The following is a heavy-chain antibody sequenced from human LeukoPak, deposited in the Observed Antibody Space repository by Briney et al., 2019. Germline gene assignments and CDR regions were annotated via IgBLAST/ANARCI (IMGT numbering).Heavy chain of an antibody. V-gene: IGHV4-34*01. CDR2: INHSGST. D-gene: IGHD2-8*02. J-gene: IGHJ4*02. Sequence: SETLSLTCAVYGGSFSGYYWSWIRQPPGKGLEWIGEINHSGSTNYNPSLKSRVTISLDTSKNQFSLKLSSVTAADTAVYYCAGHHPRNTVDFWGQGTWSPSPQ. CDR1: GGSFSGYY. CDR3: AGHHPRNTVDF.